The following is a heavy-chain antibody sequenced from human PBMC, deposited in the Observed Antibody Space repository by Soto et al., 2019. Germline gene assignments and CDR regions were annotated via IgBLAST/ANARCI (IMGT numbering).Heavy chain of an antibody. Sequence: KPSETLSLTCAVSGGSISSGGYSWSWIRQPPGKGLEWIGYIYHSGSTYYNPSLKSRVTMSVDRSKNQFSLKLSSVTAADTAVYYCARGGVYDFWSGYYPYFDYWGQGTLVTVSS. D-gene: IGHD3-3*01. J-gene: IGHJ4*02. CDR1: GGSISSGGYS. V-gene: IGHV4-30-2*01. CDR3: ARGGVYDFWSGYYPYFDY. CDR2: IYHSGST.